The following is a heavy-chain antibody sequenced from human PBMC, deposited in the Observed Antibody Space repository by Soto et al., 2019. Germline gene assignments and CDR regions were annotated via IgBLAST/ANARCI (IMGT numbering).Heavy chain of an antibody. CDR3: ASSIGRDGYNYPPPFDY. J-gene: IGHJ4*02. CDR1: GGTFSSYA. Sequence: QVQLVQSGAAVKKPGSSVKVSCKASGGTFSSYAISWVRQAPGQGLEWMGGIIPIFGTANYAQKFQGRVTITADESTSTAYMELSSLRSEDTAVYYCASSIGRDGYNYPPPFDYWGQGTLVTVSS. V-gene: IGHV1-69*12. D-gene: IGHD5-12*01. CDR2: IIPIFGTA.